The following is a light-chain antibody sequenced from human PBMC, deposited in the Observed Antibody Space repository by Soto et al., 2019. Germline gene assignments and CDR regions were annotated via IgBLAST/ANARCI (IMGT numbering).Light chain of an antibody. CDR1: QSISSY. V-gene: IGKV1-39*01. Sequence: DIQMTQSPSSLSASVGDRVTITCRASQSISSYLNWYQQKPGKAPKLLIYAASSFQSGVPSRFSGSGSRTHITLTISSLQPEDFATYYCQQSYNTPRTFGQGTKVEIK. J-gene: IGKJ1*01. CDR2: AAS. CDR3: QQSYNTPRT.